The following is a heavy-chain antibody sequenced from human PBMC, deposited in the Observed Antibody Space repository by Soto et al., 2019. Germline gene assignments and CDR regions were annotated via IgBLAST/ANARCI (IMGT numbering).Heavy chain of an antibody. Sequence: SETLSLTCTVSGGSISSYYWSWIRQPPGKGLEWIGYIYYSGSTNYNPSLKSRVTISVDTSKNQFSLKLSSVTAADTAVYYCGGAVNYYDSSGFPPNFDYWGQGTLVTVSS. V-gene: IGHV4-59*01. D-gene: IGHD3-22*01. CDR1: GGSISSYY. CDR3: GGAVNYYDSSGFPPNFDY. CDR2: IYYSGST. J-gene: IGHJ4*02.